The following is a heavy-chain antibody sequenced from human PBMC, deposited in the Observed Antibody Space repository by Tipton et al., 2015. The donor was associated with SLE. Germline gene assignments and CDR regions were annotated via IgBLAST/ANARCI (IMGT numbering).Heavy chain of an antibody. CDR3: VKGQEVAATNYYYYMDV. Sequence: TLSLTCSISGGSISDYFWSWMRQAPGKGPEWIGHMSDSGNTNYNPSLKSRVTISVDTSRSQVSLRVSSVTAADTAKYYCVKGQEVAATNYYYYMDVWGKGTTVTVSS. V-gene: IGHV4-59*01. D-gene: IGHD6-19*01. CDR1: GGSISDYF. CDR2: MSDSGNT. J-gene: IGHJ6*03.